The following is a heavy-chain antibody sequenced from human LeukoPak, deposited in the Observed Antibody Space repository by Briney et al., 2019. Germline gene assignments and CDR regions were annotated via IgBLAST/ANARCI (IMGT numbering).Heavy chain of an antibody. V-gene: IGHV1-24*01. Sequence: GASVKVSCKASGYTFTGYYMHWVRQAPGKGLEWMGGFDPEDGETIYAQKFQGRVTMTEDTSTDTAYMELSSLRSEDTAVYYCHAYSNSIAAAGIRTNWFDPWGQGTLVTVSS. CDR1: GYTFTGYY. CDR3: HAYSNSIAAAGIRTNWFDP. J-gene: IGHJ5*02. CDR2: FDPEDGET. D-gene: IGHD6-13*01.